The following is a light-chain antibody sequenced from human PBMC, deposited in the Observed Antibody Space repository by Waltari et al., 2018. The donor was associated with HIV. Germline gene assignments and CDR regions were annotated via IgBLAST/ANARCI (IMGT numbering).Light chain of an antibody. Sequence: EIVLTQSPAPLSLSPGARATLSCRASQSVSSSLAWYQQKPGQAPRLLIYDASNRATGIPARFSGSGSGTDFTLTIRSLEPEDFAVYYGQQRSNWPPWTFGQGTKVEIK. V-gene: IGKV3-11*01. J-gene: IGKJ1*01. CDR3: QQRSNWPPWT. CDR2: DAS. CDR1: QSVSSS.